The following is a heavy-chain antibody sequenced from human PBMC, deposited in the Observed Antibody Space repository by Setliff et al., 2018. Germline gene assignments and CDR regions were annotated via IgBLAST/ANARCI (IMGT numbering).Heavy chain of an antibody. CDR1: GDSISGDY. J-gene: IGHJ4*02. CDR3: ARYRNYFDSSGQTQYYFDY. V-gene: IGHV4-59*01. CDR2: IYYSGAT. D-gene: IGHD3-22*01. Sequence: PSETLSLTCTVSGDSISGDYWSWIRQPPGKGLEWIGFIYYSGATTYNPSLKSRVTISVDTSKNQFSLNLNSVTAADTAVYYCARYRNYFDSSGQTQYYFDYWGQGTLVTVSS.